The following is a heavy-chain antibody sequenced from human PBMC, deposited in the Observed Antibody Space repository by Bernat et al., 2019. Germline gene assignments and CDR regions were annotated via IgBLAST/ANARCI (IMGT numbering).Heavy chain of an antibody. J-gene: IGHJ6*03. CDR2: INHSGST. D-gene: IGHD3-16*02. V-gene: IGHV4-34*01. CDR3: ARGGYDYIWGSYRYYYYYMDV. CDR1: GGSFSGYY. Sequence: QVQLQQWGAGLLKPSETLSLTCAVYGGSFSGYYWSWIRQPPGKGLEWIGEINHSGSTNYNPSLKSRVTISVDTSENQFSLKLSSVTAADTAVYYCARGGYDYIWGSYRYYYYYMDVWGKGTTVTVSS.